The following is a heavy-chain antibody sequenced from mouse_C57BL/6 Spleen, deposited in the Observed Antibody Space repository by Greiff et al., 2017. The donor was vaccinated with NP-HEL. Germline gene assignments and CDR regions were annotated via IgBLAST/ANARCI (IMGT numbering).Heavy chain of an antibody. V-gene: IGHV1-85*01. D-gene: IGHD3-2*02. CDR2: IYPRDGST. CDR1: GYTFTSYD. CDR3: ARGTAQATWGWFAY. J-gene: IGHJ3*01. Sequence: VQRVESGPELVKPGASVKLSCKASGYTFTSYDINWVKQRPGQGLEWIGGIYPRDGSTKYNEKFKGKATLTVDTSSSTAYMELHSLTSEDSAVYFCARGTAQATWGWFAYWGQGTLVTVSA.